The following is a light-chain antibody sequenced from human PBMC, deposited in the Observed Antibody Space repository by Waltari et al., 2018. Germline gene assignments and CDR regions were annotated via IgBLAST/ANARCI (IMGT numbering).Light chain of an antibody. CDR2: DTS. Sequence: QAVVTQEPSLTVSPGGTVTLTCGPSTGSVATSHYPYWFQQKPGQAPRTLIYDTSNTYSWTPARFSGSLLGGKAALTLSGGQPEDEADYYCMLSYNGVRVFGGGTKLTVL. V-gene: IGLV7-46*01. CDR3: MLSYNGVRV. J-gene: IGLJ2*01. CDR1: TGSVATSHY.